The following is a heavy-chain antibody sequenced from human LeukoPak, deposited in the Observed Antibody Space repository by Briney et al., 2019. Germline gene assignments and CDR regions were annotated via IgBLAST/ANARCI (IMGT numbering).Heavy chain of an antibody. D-gene: IGHD6-13*01. CDR3: AKSPGPYSSSWYYSGFDP. V-gene: IGHV3-30*18. CDR1: GFTFSSYG. Sequence: GGSLRLSCAASGFTFSSYGMHWVRQAPGKGLEWVAVISYDGSNKYYADSVKGRFTISRDNSKNTLYLQMNSLRAEDTAVYYCAKSPGPYSSSWYYSGFDPWGQGTLVTVSS. CDR2: ISYDGSNK. J-gene: IGHJ5*02.